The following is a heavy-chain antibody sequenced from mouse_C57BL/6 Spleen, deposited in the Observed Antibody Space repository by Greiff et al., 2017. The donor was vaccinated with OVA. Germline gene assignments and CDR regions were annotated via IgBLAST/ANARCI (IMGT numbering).Heavy chain of an antibody. CDR1: GYSFTSYY. Sequence: QVQLKQSGPELVKPGASVKISCKASGYSFTSYYIHWVKQRPGQGLEWIGWIYPGSGNTKYNEKFKGKATLTADTSSSTAYMQLSSLTSEDSAVYYGARRYDGYQRYYLDYWGQGTTLTVSS. D-gene: IGHD2-3*01. CDR3: ARRYDGYQRYYLDY. V-gene: IGHV1-66*01. J-gene: IGHJ2*01. CDR2: IYPGSGNT.